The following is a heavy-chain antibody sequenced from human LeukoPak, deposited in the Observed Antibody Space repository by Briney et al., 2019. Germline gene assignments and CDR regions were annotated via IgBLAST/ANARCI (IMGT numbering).Heavy chain of an antibody. CDR1: GGSISSYY. D-gene: IGHD3-16*01. V-gene: IGHV4-59*01. J-gene: IGHJ5*02. CDR2: IYYSGST. Sequence: PSETLSLTCTVSGGSISSYYWSWIRQPPGKGLEWIGYIYYSGSTNYNPSLKSRVTISVDTSKNQLSLQLSSVTAADTAVYYCARGGNWFDPWGQGTLVTVSS. CDR3: ARGGNWFDP.